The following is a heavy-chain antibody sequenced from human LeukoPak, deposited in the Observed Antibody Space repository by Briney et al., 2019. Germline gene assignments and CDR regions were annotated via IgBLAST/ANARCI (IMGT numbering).Heavy chain of an antibody. D-gene: IGHD3-10*01. V-gene: IGHV1-2*02. CDR2: INPNSGGT. CDR1: GYTFTGYY. Sequence: GASVKVSCKASGYTFTGYYMHWVRQAPGQGLEWMGWINPNSGGTNYAQKFQGRVTMTRDTSISTAYMELSRLRSDDTAVYYCATAYYGSGSYYSIDYWGQGTLVTVSS. J-gene: IGHJ4*02. CDR3: ATAYYGSGSYYSIDY.